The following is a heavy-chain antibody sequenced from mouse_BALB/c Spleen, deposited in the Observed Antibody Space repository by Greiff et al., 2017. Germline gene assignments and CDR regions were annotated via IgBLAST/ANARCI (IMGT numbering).Heavy chain of an antibody. CDR2: INSNGGST. Sequence: EVHLVESGGGLVQPGGSLKLSCAASGFTFSSYGMSWVRQTPDKRLELVATINSNGGSTYYPDSVKGRFTISRDNAKNTLYLQMSSLKSEDTAMYYCARDDYRYDGFAYWGQGTLVTVSA. V-gene: IGHV5-6-3*01. CDR1: GFTFSSYG. CDR3: ARDDYRYDGFAY. D-gene: IGHD2-14*01. J-gene: IGHJ3*01.